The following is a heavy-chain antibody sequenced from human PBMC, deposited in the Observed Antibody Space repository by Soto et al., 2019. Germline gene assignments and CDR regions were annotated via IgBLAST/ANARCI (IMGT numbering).Heavy chain of an antibody. Sequence: ASVKVSCKASGYTLTSFYMHWMRQAPGQGLEWMGVIDPSAGSTTYAQKFKGRVRMTRDTFTSTVFMELSSLRSEDTSVYYCARSPRPTGTTPYYFDSWGQRTLVTVSS. V-gene: IGHV1-46*01. CDR2: IDPSAGST. CDR1: GYTLTSFY. CDR3: ARSPRPTGTTPYYFDS. J-gene: IGHJ4*02. D-gene: IGHD1-1*01.